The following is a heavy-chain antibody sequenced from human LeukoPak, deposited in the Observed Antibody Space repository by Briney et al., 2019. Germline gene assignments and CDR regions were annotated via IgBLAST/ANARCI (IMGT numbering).Heavy chain of an antibody. CDR2: MNPNSGNT. D-gene: IGHD3-3*01. CDR3: ARIPSQYYDFWSGYWAEERFSYGMDV. J-gene: IGHJ6*02. CDR1: GGTFSSYA. V-gene: IGHV1-8*02. Sequence: GSSVKVSCKASGGTFSSYAISWVRQAPGQGLEWMGWMNPNSGNTGYAQKFQGRVTMTRNTSISTAYMELSSLRSEDTAVYYCARIPSQYYDFWSGYWAEERFSYGMDVWGQGTTVTVSS.